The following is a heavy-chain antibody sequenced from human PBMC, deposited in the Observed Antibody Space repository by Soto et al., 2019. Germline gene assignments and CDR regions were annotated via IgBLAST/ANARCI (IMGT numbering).Heavy chain of an antibody. D-gene: IGHD6-19*01. J-gene: IGHJ6*02. Sequence: ASVKVSCKAACYTFTSYGISWVRQAPGQGLEWMGWISAYNGNTNYAQKLQGRVTMTTDTSTSTAYMELRSLRSDDTAVYYCARDGYSSGWYYYYGMDVWGQGNTVTVS. CDR1: CYTFTSYG. V-gene: IGHV1-18*04. CDR3: ARDGYSSGWYYYYGMDV. CDR2: ISAYNGNT.